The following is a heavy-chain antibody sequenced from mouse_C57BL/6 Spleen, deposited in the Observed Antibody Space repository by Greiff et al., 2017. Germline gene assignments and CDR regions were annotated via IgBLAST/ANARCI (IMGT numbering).Heavy chain of an antibody. J-gene: IGHJ4*01. CDR2: IYPNSGST. CDR1: GYTFTSYW. CDR3: ATPTALYAMDY. D-gene: IGHD4-1*02. V-gene: IGHV1-64*01. Sequence: QVQLQQPGAELVKPGASVKLSCKASGYTFTSYWMHWVKQRPGQGLEWIGMIYPNSGSTNYNEKFKSKATLTVDKSSSTAYMQLSSLTSEDSAVYYCATPTALYAMDYWGQGTSVTVSS.